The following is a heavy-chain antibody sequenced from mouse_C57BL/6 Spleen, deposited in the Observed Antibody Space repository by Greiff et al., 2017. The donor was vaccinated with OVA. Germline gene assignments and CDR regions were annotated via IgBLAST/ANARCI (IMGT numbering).Heavy chain of an antibody. CDR1: GYTFTSYW. J-gene: IGHJ1*03. CDR2: IDPSDSYT. D-gene: IGHD4-1*01. CDR3: ARGGGTVDWYFAV. V-gene: IGHV1-69*01. Sequence: QVQLQQPGAELVMPGASVKLSCKASGYTFTSYWMHWVKQRPGQGLEWIGEIDPSDSYTNYNQKFKGKSTLTVDKSSSTAYMQLSSLTSEDSAVYYCARGGGTVDWYFAVWGTGTTVTVSS.